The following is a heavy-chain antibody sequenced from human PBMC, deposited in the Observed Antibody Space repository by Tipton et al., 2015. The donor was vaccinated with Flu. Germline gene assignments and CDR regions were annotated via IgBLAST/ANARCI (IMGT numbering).Heavy chain of an antibody. Sequence: SLRLSCAASGFTVSSNYMSWVRQAPGKGLEWVSVIYSGGSTYYADSVKGRFTVSRHNSKNTLYLQMNSLRAEDTAVYYCARQHTYYDILTGYRGEAFDIWGQGTMVTVSS. CDR2: IYSGGST. V-gene: IGHV3-53*04. CDR3: ARQHTYYDILTGYRGEAFDI. D-gene: IGHD3-9*01. J-gene: IGHJ3*02. CDR1: GFTVSSNY.